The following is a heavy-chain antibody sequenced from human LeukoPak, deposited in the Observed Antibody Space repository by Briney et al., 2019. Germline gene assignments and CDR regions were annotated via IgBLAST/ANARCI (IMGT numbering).Heavy chain of an antibody. CDR3: ATSPDYDILTGYHYYFDY. Sequence: SETLSFTCAVYGGSFSGYYWSWIRQPPGKGLEWIGYIYYSGSTNYNPSLKSRVTISVDTSKNQFSLKLSSVTAADTAVYYCATSPDYDILTGYHYYFDYWGQGTLVTVSS. V-gene: IGHV4-59*01. D-gene: IGHD3-9*01. CDR1: GGSFSGYY. J-gene: IGHJ4*02. CDR2: IYYSGST.